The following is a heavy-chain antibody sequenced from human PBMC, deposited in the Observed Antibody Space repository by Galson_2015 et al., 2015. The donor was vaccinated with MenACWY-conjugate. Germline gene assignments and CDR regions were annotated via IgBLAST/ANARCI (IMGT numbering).Heavy chain of an antibody. CDR3: AKASFGVTIGEVFAFDS. CDR1: ASTFSNAY. Sequence: SLRLSCAGSASTFSNAYMSWVRQAPGKGLEWVSAISTSGSRTYYADSVKGRFTISRDNSENTLYLQMNSLRAEDTAVYYCAKASFGVTIGEVFAFDSWGQGTMITVSS. CDR2: ISTSGSRT. D-gene: IGHD3-3*01. V-gene: IGHV3-23*01. J-gene: IGHJ3*01.